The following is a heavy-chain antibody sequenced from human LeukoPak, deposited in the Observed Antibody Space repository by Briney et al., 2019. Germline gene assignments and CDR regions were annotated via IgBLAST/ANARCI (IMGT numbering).Heavy chain of an antibody. CDR3: ASSKAAAGTSFDY. J-gene: IGHJ4*02. CDR2: IYYSEST. Sequence: SETLSLTCTVSGGSISSGDYYWSWIRQPPGKGLEWIGYIYYSESTYYNPSLKSRVTISVDTTNNHFCLKLSSVTAADTAVYYCASSKAAAGTSFDYGGQGTLVTVSS. CDR1: GGSISSGDYY. V-gene: IGHV4-30-4*01. D-gene: IGHD6-13*01.